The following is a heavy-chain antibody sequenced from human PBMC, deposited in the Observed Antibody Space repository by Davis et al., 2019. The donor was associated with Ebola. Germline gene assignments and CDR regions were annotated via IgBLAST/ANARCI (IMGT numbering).Heavy chain of an antibody. CDR3: AREMGSWYF. J-gene: IGHJ4*02. Sequence: GESLKISCAASGFTFSSYWMSWVRQAPGKGLEWVANIKQDGSEKYYVDSVKGRFTISRDNAKNSLYLQMNSLRAEDTAVYYCAREMGSWYFGGQGTLVTVSS. V-gene: IGHV3-7*01. CDR2: IKQDGSEK. D-gene: IGHD6-13*01. CDR1: GFTFSSYW.